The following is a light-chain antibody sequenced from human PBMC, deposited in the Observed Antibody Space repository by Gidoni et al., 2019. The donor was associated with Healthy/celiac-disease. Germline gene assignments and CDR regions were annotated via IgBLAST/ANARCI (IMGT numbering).Light chain of an antibody. V-gene: IGLV1-40*01. CDR1: SSNIGAGYD. CDR3: QSYDSSLSGSYV. J-gene: IGLJ1*01. Sequence: QSVLTQPPSVSGAPGQRVPISCTGSSSNIGAGYDVHWYQQLPGTAPKLLIYGNSNRPSGAPDRFSGSKSGTSASLAITGLQAEDEADYYCQSYDSSLSGSYVFGTGTKVTVL. CDR2: GNS.